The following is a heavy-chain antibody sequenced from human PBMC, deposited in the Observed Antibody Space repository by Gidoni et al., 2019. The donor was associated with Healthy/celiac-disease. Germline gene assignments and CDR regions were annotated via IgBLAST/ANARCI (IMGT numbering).Heavy chain of an antibody. CDR2: IWYYGSNK. CDR3: ARDHYYDSSGYYFSYFDY. D-gene: IGHD3-22*01. Sequence: QVQLVESGGGVVQPGRSLRLSCAAYGFTFSSYGMHWVRQAPGKGLEWVAVIWYYGSNKYYADSVKGLVTISRDNSKNTLYLQMNSLRAEDTAVYYCARDHYYDSSGYYFSYFDYWGQGTLVTVSS. CDR1: GFTFSSYG. V-gene: IGHV3-33*01. J-gene: IGHJ4*02.